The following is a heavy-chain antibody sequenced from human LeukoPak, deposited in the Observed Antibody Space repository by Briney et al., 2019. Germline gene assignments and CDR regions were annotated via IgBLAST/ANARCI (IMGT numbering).Heavy chain of an antibody. V-gene: IGHV4-39*07. D-gene: IGHD2-21*02. CDR3: AREYCGGDCYENWFDP. CDR1: GDSISNNNWS. Sequence: PSETLSLTCSVSGDSISNNNWSWAWIRQLPGKGLEWIGTMPFDEKVSDNEIPSYNPSLKGRVTISVDTSKNQFSPKLSSVTAADTAVYYCAREYCGGDCYENWFDPWGQGTQVTVSS. J-gene: IGHJ5*02. CDR2: MPFDEKVSDNEIP.